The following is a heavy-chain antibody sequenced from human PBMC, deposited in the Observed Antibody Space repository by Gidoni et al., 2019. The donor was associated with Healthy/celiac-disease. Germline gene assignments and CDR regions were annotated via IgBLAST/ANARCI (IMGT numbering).Heavy chain of an antibody. V-gene: IGHV4-39*01. Sequence: QLQLQASGPGLVKPSETLSLTCTVSGGSISSSSYYWGWIRQPPGKGLEWIGSIYYSGSTYYNPSLKSRVTISVDTSKNQFSLKLSSVTAADTAVYYCARHPYTPRREQWLVLGWFDPWGQGTLVTVSS. J-gene: IGHJ5*02. CDR1: GGSISSSSYY. D-gene: IGHD6-19*01. CDR2: IYYSGST. CDR3: ARHPYTPRREQWLVLGWFDP.